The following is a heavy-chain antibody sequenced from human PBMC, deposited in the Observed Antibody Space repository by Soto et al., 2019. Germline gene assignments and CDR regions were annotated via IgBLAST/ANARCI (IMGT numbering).Heavy chain of an antibody. CDR3: ARSIYYGSGSLYSDY. V-gene: IGHV1-69*01. CDR1: GGTFSSYA. J-gene: IGHJ4*02. CDR2: IIPIFGTA. Sequence: QVQLVQSGAEVKKPGSSVKVSCKASGGTFSSYAISWVRQAPGQGLEWMGGIIPIFGTANYAQKLQGRVTISGDESTSTAYMEPSSLSSASTSVYYCARSIYYGSGSLYSDYWGKGTLVTVSS. D-gene: IGHD3-10*01.